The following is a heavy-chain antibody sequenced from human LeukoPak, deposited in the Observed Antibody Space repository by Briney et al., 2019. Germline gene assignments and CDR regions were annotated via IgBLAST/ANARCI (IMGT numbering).Heavy chain of an antibody. J-gene: IGHJ4*02. V-gene: IGHV3-23*01. CDR2: ISGSGYDT. CDR1: GFTFNTNA. D-gene: IGHD3-10*01. Sequence: GGSLRLSCAASGFTFNTNAMSWVRQAPGKGLEWVSAISGSGYDTYYADSVKGRFTISRDIPKNTLYLQMHSLRAEDTAVYYCAKPRNVLLWFGEFDYWGQGTLVTVS. CDR3: AKPRNVLLWFGEFDY.